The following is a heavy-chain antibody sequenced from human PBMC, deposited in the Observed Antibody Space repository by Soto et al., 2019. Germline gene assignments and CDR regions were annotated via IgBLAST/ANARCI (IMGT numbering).Heavy chain of an antibody. CDR2: IVVGSGNT. Sequence: GASVKVSCKASGFTFTSSAVLWVRQARGQRLEWIGWIVVGSGNTNYAQKFQERVTITRDMSTSTAYMELSSLRSEDTAVYYCAADTRAPPAPSLGYYGMDVWGQGTTVTVSS. D-gene: IGHD3-3*01. V-gene: IGHV1-58*01. CDR1: GFTFTSSA. CDR3: AADTRAPPAPSLGYYGMDV. J-gene: IGHJ6*02.